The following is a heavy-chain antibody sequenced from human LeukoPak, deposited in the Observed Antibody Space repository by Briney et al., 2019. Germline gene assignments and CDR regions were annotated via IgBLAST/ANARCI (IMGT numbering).Heavy chain of an antibody. D-gene: IGHD4-17*01. CDR3: ARGGYGAHMG. J-gene: IGHJ4*02. CDR1: GFSFSSFW. Sequence: GGSLRLSCAASGFSFSSFWMHWVRQVPGKGLVWVSGINSDGRTTGYADSVKGRFTISRDSAKNTVSLQMNSLRAEDTAVYYCARGGYGAHMGWGQGTLVTVSS. CDR2: INSDGRTT. V-gene: IGHV3-74*01.